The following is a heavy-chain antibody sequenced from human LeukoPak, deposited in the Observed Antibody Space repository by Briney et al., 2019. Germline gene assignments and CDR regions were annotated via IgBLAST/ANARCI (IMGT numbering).Heavy chain of an antibody. Sequence: GGSLRLSCAASGFTFSSYAMHWVRQAPGKGLEWVSGISWNSGSIGYADSVKGRFTISRDNAKNSLYLQMNSLRAEDTALYYCAKDPSYQLLSFDYWGQGTLVTVSS. CDR3: AKDPSYQLLSFDY. J-gene: IGHJ4*02. CDR1: GFTFSSYA. CDR2: ISWNSGSI. D-gene: IGHD2-2*01. V-gene: IGHV3-9*01.